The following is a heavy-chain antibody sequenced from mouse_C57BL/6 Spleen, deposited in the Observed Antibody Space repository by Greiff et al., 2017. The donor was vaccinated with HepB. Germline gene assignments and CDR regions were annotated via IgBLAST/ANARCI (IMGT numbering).Heavy chain of an antibody. J-gene: IGHJ4*01. CDR1: GYTFTSYW. V-gene: IGHV1-53*01. CDR2: INPSNGGT. Sequence: QVQLQQPGTELVKPGASVKLSCKASGYTFTSYWMHWVKQRPGQGLEWIGNINPSNGGTNYNEKFKSKATLTVDKSSSTAYMQLSSLTSEDSAVYYGARGTLITTVVAYYAMDYWGQGTSVTVSS. CDR3: ARGTLITTVVAYYAMDY. D-gene: IGHD1-1*01.